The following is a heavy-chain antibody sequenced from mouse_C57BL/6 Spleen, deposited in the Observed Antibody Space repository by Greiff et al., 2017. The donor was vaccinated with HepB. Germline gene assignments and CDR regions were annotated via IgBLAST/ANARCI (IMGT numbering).Heavy chain of an antibody. J-gene: IGHJ1*03. D-gene: IGHD2-1*01. V-gene: IGHV1-54*01. Sequence: VQLQESGAELVRPGTSVKVSCKASGYAFTNYLIEWVKQRPGQGLEWIGVINPGSGGTNYNEKFKGKATLTADKSSSTAYMQLSSLTSEDSAVYFCARSRDYYGNHWYFDVWGTGTTVTVSS. CDR1: GYAFTNYL. CDR2: INPGSGGT. CDR3: ARSRDYYGNHWYFDV.